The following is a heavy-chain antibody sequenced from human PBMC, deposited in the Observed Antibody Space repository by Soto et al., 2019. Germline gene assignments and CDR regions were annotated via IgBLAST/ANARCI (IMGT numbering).Heavy chain of an antibody. V-gene: IGHV3-30-3*01. CDR2: ISYDGSNK. CDR3: ARDCHMCSSLRIEY. CDR1: GFTFISYA. Sequence: QVQLVESGGGVVQPGSSLRLSCAASGFTFISYAMHWVRQAPCKGLECVALISYDGSNKYFADSVKGRFTISRDTSKNTLYLQMTSLRADDTAVYYCARDCHMCSSLRIEYWGQGTLVTVSS. J-gene: IGHJ4*02. D-gene: IGHD2-15*01.